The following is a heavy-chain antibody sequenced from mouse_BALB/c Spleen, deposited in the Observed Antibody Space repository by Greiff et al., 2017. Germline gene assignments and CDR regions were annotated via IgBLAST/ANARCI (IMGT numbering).Heavy chain of an antibody. CDR2: ISSGGSYT. CDR1: GFTFSSYG. Sequence: DVHLVESGGDLVKPGGSLKLSCAASGFTFSSYGMSWVRQTPDKRLEWVATISSGGSYTYYPDSVKGRFTISRDNAKNTLYLQMSSLKSEDTAMYYCARPNPRITTVVAERLGAMDYWGQGTSVTVSS. D-gene: IGHD1-1*01. V-gene: IGHV5-6*01. J-gene: IGHJ4*01. CDR3: ARPNPRITTVVAERLGAMDY.